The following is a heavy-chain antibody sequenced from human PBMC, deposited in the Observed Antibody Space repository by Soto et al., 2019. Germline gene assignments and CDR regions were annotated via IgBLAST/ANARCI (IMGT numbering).Heavy chain of an antibody. Sequence: EVQVAESGGGLVQPGGSLRLSCAASGFTFSSSWVHWVRQAPGKGLVWVSRINIDGISPTYADSVKGRFTISKDNAKNTLYLQMNSLRVEDTAVYYCATGGTTVIDTWGQGTLVIVSS. CDR3: ATGGTTVIDT. V-gene: IGHV3-74*01. J-gene: IGHJ5*02. CDR1: GFTFSSSW. CDR2: INIDGISP. D-gene: IGHD4-17*01.